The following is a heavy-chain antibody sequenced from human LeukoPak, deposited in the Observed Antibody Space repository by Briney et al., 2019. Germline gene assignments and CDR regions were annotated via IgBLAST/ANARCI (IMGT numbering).Heavy chain of an antibody. D-gene: IGHD4-17*01. Sequence: ASVKVSCKASGYTFTSYGISWVRQAPGQGLEWMGWISAYNGNTNYAQKLQGRVTMTTDTSTSTAYMELRSLRSDDTAVYYCAGDSSSTVTPDYWGQGTLVTVSS. V-gene: IGHV1-18*01. CDR1: GYTFTSYG. J-gene: IGHJ4*02. CDR2: ISAYNGNT. CDR3: AGDSSSTVTPDY.